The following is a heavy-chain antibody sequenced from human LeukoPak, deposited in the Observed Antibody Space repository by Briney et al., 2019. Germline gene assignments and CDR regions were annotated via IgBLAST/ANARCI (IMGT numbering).Heavy chain of an antibody. CDR3: ARGGYGYYYYYGMDV. J-gene: IGHJ6*02. D-gene: IGHD3-16*01. V-gene: IGHV1-8*01. CDR1: GYTFTSYD. CDR2: MNPNSGNT. Sequence: ASVTVSCTASGYTFTSYDINWVRQATGQGLEWMGWMNPNSGNTGYAQKFQGRVTMTRNTSISTAYMELSSLRSEDTAVYYCARGGYGYYYYYGMDVWGQGTTVTVSS.